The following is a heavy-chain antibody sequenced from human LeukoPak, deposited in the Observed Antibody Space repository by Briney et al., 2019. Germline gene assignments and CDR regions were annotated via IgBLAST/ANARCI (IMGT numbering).Heavy chain of an antibody. CDR3: ARLLKTGRKDFGY. J-gene: IGHJ4*02. Sequence: ASQTLSLTCTVSGGSISSGGYYWGWIRQPPGKGLEWIGYIYHSESTYYNPSLKSRVTISVDTSKNHFSLNLSSVTAADTAVYYCARLLKTGRKDFGYWGQGTLVTVSS. D-gene: IGHD3-10*01. V-gene: IGHV4-30-2*01. CDR2: IYHSEST. CDR1: GGSISSGGYY.